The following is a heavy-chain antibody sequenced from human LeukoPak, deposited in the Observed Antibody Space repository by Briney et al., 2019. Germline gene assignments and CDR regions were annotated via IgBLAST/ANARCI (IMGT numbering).Heavy chain of an antibody. V-gene: IGHV3-7*01. CDR1: GFTFSSYA. CDR3: AREGAGGFDY. D-gene: IGHD1-26*01. CDR2: IKQDGSEK. J-gene: IGHJ4*02. Sequence: GGSLRLSCAASGFTFSSYAMSWVRQAPGKGLEWVANIKQDGSEKDYVDSVKGRFTISRDNAKNSLYLQMNSLRAEDTAVYYCAREGAGGFDYWGQGTLVTVSS.